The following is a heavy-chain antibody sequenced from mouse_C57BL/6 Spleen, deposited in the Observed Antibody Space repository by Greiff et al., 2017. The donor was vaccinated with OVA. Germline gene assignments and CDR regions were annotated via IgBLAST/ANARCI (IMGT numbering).Heavy chain of an antibody. Sequence: EVQLVESGGGLVQPGGSLSLSCAASGFTFTDYYMSWVRQPPGKALEWLGFIRNKANGYTTEYSASVKGRFTISRDNSQSILYLQMNALRAEDSATYYCARYSHYDYGLGYWGQGTLVTVSA. CDR2: IRNKANGYTT. V-gene: IGHV7-3*01. CDR1: GFTFTDYY. D-gene: IGHD2-4*01. J-gene: IGHJ3*01. CDR3: ARYSHYDYGLGY.